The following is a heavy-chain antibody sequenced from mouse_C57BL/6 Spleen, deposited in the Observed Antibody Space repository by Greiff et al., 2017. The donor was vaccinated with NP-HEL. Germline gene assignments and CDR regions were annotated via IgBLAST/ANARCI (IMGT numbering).Heavy chain of an antibody. CDR1: GYAFSSSW. J-gene: IGHJ2*01. Sequence: VQLQQSGPELVKPGASVKISCKASGYAFSSSWMNWVKQRPGKGLEWIGRIYPGDGDTNYNGKFKGKATLTADKSSSTAYMQLSSLTSEDSAVYFCARGDVGYYWGQGTTLTVSS. CDR3: ARGDVGYY. D-gene: IGHD3-3*01. V-gene: IGHV1-82*01. CDR2: IYPGDGDT.